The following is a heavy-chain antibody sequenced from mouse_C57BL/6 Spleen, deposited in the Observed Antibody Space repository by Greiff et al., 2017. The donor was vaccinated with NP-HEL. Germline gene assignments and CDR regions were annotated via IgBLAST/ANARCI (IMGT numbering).Heavy chain of an antibody. CDR2: IDPSDSYT. Sequence: VQLQQPGAELVMPGASVKLSCKASGYTFTSYWMHWVKQRPGQGLAWIGEIDPSDSYTNYNQKFKGKSTLAVDKSSSTAYMQLSSLTSEDSAVYYGARSEYYYGSSYGYWGQGTTLTVSS. CDR1: GYTFTSYW. J-gene: IGHJ2*01. V-gene: IGHV1-69*01. D-gene: IGHD1-1*01. CDR3: ARSEYYYGSSYGY.